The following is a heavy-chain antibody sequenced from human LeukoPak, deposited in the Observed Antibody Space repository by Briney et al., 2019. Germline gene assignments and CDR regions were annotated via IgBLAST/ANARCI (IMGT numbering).Heavy chain of an antibody. V-gene: IGHV1-69*01. CDR2: IIPIFGTA. D-gene: IGHD3-3*01. Sequence: PGGSLRLSCAASGFTFSSYAISWVRQAPGQGLEWMGGIIPIFGTANYAQKFQGRVTITADESTSTAYMELSSLRSEDTAVYYCARDRRFLEWLLYFDYWGQGTLVTVSS. CDR3: ARDRRFLEWLLYFDY. J-gene: IGHJ4*02. CDR1: GFTFSSYA.